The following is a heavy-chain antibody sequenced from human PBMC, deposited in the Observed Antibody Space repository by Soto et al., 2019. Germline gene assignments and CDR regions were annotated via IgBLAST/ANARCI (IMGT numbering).Heavy chain of an antibody. J-gene: IGHJ6*02. D-gene: IGHD2-15*01. CDR2: ISWNSGSI. V-gene: IGHV3-9*01. CDR3: AKDISPGGKAKNHYYYYGMDV. CDR1: GFTFDDYA. Sequence: PGGSLRLSCAASGFTFDDYAMHWVRQAPGKGLEWVSGISWNSGSIGYADSVKGRFTISRDNAKNSLYLQMNSLRAEDTALYYCAKDISPGGKAKNHYYYYGMDVWGQGTPVTVSS.